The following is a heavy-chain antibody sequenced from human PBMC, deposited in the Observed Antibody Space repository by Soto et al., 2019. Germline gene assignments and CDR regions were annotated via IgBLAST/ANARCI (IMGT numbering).Heavy chain of an antibody. CDR2: VKSSGGGT. D-gene: IGHD3-9*01. CDR3: AIYEASSQISLDYWLSYFAL. V-gene: IGHV1-46*01. Sequence: ASVKVSCKAYGYTFTDYFIHWVRQAPGQGLEGMGLVKSSGGGTVYAQHFQGRIPMSRDSSMSTAYMAVSSLRSRDTAVYYCAIYEASSQISLDYWLSYFALWGQCAPVPVSS. CDR1: GYTFTDYF. J-gene: IGHJ1*01.